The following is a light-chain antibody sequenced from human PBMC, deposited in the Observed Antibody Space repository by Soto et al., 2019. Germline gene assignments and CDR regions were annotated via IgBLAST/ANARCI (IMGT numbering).Light chain of an antibody. V-gene: IGKV3-20*01. Sequence: TLSCRASQSVSSSYLAWYQQKPGQAPRLLIYGASSRATGIPDRFSGSGSGTDFTLTISRLEPEDFAVYYCQQYDTSIWAYTFGQGTKVDIK. J-gene: IGKJ2*01. CDR2: GAS. CDR1: QSVSSSY. CDR3: QQYDTSIWAYT.